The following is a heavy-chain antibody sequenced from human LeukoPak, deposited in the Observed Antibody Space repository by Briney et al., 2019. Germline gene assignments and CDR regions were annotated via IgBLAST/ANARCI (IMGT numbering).Heavy chain of an antibody. CDR3: ARGGDSHYCSSSRFDN. Sequence: ASVKVSCKASGYSFVSYYLHWVRQAPGQGLEWMGMIIPGGGGASYAQKFRGRVTMTTDMSTNSVNMELSSLTSEDTAEYYCARGGDSHYCSSSRFDNWGQGTLVTVSS. D-gene: IGHD6-6*01. J-gene: IGHJ4*02. CDR2: IIPGGGGA. CDR1: GYSFVSYY. V-gene: IGHV1-46*01.